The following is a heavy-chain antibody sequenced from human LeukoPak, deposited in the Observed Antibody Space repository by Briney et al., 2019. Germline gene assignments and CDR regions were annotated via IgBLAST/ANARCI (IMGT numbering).Heavy chain of an antibody. CDR3: ARGTVGETTNYYYYYYMDV. CDR2: IYYSGST. V-gene: IGHV4-39*07. D-gene: IGHD3-16*01. J-gene: IGHJ6*03. CDR1: GGSISSSSYY. Sequence: SETLSLTCTVSGGSISSSSYYWGWIRQPPGKGLEWVGSIYYSGSTYYNPSLKSRVTISVDTSKNQFSLKLSSVTAADTAVYYCARGTVGETTNYYYYYYMDVWGKGTTVTVSS.